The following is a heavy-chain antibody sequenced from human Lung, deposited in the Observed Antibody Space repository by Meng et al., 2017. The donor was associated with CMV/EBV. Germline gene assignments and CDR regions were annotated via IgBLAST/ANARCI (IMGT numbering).Heavy chain of an antibody. CDR2: INWNGGST. Sequence: GGSXRLXCAASGFTFDDYGMSWVRQAPGKGLEWVSGINWNGGSTGYADSVKGRFTISRDNAKNSLYLQMNSLRAEDTALYYCARGRGAARPGYFDYWGQGTXVT. CDR1: GFTFDDYG. V-gene: IGHV3-20*04. J-gene: IGHJ4*02. D-gene: IGHD6-6*01. CDR3: ARGRGAARPGYFDY.